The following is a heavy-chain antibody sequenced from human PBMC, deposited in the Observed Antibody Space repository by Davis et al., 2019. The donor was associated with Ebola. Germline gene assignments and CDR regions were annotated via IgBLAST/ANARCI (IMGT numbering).Heavy chain of an antibody. CDR1: GFSFDDYA. Sequence: SLKISCEASGFSFDDYAMNWVRQAPGKGLEWVAGISWNTRTTDYADSVKGRFTISRDNAKNFLFLQMNSLRADDTAFYYCAKTHYDIFTGFNDAFDIWGRGTMVTVSS. CDR2: ISWNTRTT. CDR3: AKTHYDIFTGFNDAFDI. V-gene: IGHV3-9*01. J-gene: IGHJ3*02. D-gene: IGHD3-9*01.